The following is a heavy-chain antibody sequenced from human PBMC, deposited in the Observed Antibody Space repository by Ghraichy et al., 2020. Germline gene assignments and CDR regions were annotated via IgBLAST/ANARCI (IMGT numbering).Heavy chain of an antibody. CDR2: MNPNSGAT. D-gene: IGHD5-24*01. CDR3: ARGLWDKKLEDGYKWRGWFDP. CDR1: GYTFTTYD. J-gene: IGHJ5*02. Sequence: ASVKVSCKTSGYTFTTYDINWVRQATGQGLEWVGWMNPNSGATDYAQKFQGRVTMTKNTSISTAYMELSSLRSEDTAVYYCARGLWDKKLEDGYKWRGWFDPWGQGTLVTVSS. V-gene: IGHV1-8*01.